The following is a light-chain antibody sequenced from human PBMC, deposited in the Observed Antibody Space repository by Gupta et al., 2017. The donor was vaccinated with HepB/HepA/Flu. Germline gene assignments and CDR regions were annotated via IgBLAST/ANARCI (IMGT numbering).Light chain of an antibody. J-gene: IGLJ1*01. Sequence: QSVLTQPPSVSGAPGQRVTISCTGSGSNIGAGYDVHWYQQLPGTAPKLLIYSNSNRPSGVPDRFSGSKSGTSASLAITGLQAEDEADYYCQSYDSSLSGSYVFGTGTKVTVL. CDR3: QSYDSSLSGSYV. CDR2: SNS. CDR1: GSNIGAGYD. V-gene: IGLV1-40*01.